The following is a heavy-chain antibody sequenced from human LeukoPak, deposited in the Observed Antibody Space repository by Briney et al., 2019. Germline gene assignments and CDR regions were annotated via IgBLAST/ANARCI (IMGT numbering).Heavy chain of an antibody. Sequence: GGSLRLSCAASGFTFSTYWMSWVRQAPGKGLEWVSAISGSGGSTYYADSVKGRFTISRDNSKNTLYLQMNSLRAEDTAVYYCAKDSSYGGNSIFDYWGQGTLVTVSS. CDR1: GFTFSTYW. J-gene: IGHJ4*02. CDR3: AKDSSYGGNSIFDY. D-gene: IGHD4-23*01. V-gene: IGHV3-23*01. CDR2: ISGSGGST.